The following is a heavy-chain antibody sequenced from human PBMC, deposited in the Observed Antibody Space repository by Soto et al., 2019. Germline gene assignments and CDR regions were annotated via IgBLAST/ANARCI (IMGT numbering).Heavy chain of an antibody. J-gene: IGHJ4*02. Sequence: ASVKVSCKASGYTFTSYYMHWVRQAPGQGLEWMGIINPSGGSTSYAQKFQGRVTMTRDTSTSTVYMELSSLRSEDTAVYYCARSEYYYDSSGYSQFDYWGQGTLVTVSS. CDR2: INPSGGST. D-gene: IGHD3-22*01. CDR1: GYTFTSYY. V-gene: IGHV1-46*01. CDR3: ARSEYYYDSSGYSQFDY.